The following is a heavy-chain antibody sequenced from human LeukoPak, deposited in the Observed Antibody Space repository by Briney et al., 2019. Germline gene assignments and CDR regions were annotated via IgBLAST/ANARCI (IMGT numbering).Heavy chain of an antibody. CDR1: GFTVSSNY. D-gene: IGHD6-13*01. CDR2: ISGSGGST. V-gene: IGHV3-53*05. Sequence: RSGGSLRLSCAASGFTVSSNYMSWVRQAPGKGLEWVSAISGSGGSTYYADSVKGRFTISRDNSKNTLYLQMNSLRAEDTAVYYCAKDEIRYSSSFTPSFDYWGQGTLVTVSS. J-gene: IGHJ4*02. CDR3: AKDEIRYSSSFTPSFDY.